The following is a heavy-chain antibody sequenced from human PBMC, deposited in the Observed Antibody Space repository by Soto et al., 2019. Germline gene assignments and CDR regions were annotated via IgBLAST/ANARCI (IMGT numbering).Heavy chain of an antibody. V-gene: IGHV4-61*01. CDR1: GAALRRGRYF. D-gene: IGHD6-19*01. Sequence: AAGSRSLTRSVSGAALRRGRYFCTWIRQPPGKGLEWLGYIYYSGGTNYNPSLKSRVTISLDKSKSQFSLRLISVTAADTAVYYCTREQSDDNYFEPWGQGTLVTVS. CDR2: IYYSGGT. CDR3: TREQSDDNYFEP. J-gene: IGHJ5*02.